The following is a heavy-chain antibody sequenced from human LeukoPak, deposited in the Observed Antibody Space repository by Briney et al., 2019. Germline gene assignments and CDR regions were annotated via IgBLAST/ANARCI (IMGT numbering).Heavy chain of an antibody. CDR3: ARERDGSSWYINWYFDL. D-gene: IGHD6-13*01. J-gene: IGHJ2*01. Sequence: ASVKVSCKASGYTFTSYYMHWVRQAPGQGLEWMGIINPSGGSTSYAQKFQGRVTMTRDTSTSTVYMELSSLRSEDTAVYYCARERDGSSWYINWYFDLWGRGTLVTVSS. V-gene: IGHV1-46*01. CDR1: GYTFTSYY. CDR2: INPSGGST.